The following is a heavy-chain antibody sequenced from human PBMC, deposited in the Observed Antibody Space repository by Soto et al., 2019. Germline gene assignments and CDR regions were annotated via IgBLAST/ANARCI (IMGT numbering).Heavy chain of an antibody. V-gene: IGHV3-23*01. CDR3: GKYSGSYPGDNGMNV. J-gene: IGHJ6*02. Sequence: PGGSLRLSCAASGFPFSTSAMNLVRQAPGKGLEWVSIISGTSDAVHYAESVKGRFTSSRDNSRNTLYLQMNSLRAEDTAVYYCGKYSGSYPGDNGMNVWGQGTTVTVSS. CDR2: ISGTSDAV. D-gene: IGHD1-26*01. CDR1: GFPFSTSA.